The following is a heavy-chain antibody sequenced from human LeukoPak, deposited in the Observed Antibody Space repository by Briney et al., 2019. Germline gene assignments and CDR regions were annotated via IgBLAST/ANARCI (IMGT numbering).Heavy chain of an antibody. Sequence: SETLSLTCAVYGGSFSGYYWSWIRQPPGKGLEWIGETNHSGSTNYNPSLKSRVTISVDTSKNQFSLKLSSVTAADTAVYYCARGHGPRYCSSTSCYRYNWFDPWGQGTLVTVSS. J-gene: IGHJ5*02. CDR1: GGSFSGYY. D-gene: IGHD2-2*01. V-gene: IGHV4-34*01. CDR2: TNHSGST. CDR3: ARGHGPRYCSSTSCYRYNWFDP.